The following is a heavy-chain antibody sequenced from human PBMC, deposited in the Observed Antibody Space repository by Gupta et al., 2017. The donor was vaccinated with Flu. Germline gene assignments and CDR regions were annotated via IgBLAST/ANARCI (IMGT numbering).Heavy chain of an antibody. CDR2: IKQDGREK. CDR3: ARVPGIAAAGIWDCDL. J-gene: IGHJ2*01. V-gene: IGHV3-7*01. CDR1: YG. Sequence: YGMSWVRQAPGKGLEGVANIKQDGREKYYVDSVKGRVTISRDNAKNSLYRQMNSLRAEDTAVYNCARVPGIAAAGIWDCDLWGRGTLVTVCS. D-gene: IGHD6-13*01.